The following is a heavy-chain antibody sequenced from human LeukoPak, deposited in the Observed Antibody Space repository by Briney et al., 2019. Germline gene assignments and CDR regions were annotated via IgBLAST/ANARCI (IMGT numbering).Heavy chain of an antibody. V-gene: IGHV4-4*09. CDR2: IHSSGST. Sequence: SETLSLTCSVSGGSSGSYYWTWIRQPPGKGLEWIGNIHSSGSTDYSPSLKSRVTMSIDTSKNQFSLRLSSVTAADTAVYYCARPGQSSWWIYFNYWGQGTLVTVSA. CDR3: ARPGQSSWWIYFNY. D-gene: IGHD2-15*01. CDR1: GGSSGSYY. J-gene: IGHJ4*02.